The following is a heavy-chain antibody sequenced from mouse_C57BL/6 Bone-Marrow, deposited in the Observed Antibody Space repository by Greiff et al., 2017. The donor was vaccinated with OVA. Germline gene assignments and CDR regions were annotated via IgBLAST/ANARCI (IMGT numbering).Heavy chain of an antibody. Sequence: VKLMESGPGLVQPSQSLSITCTVSGFSLTSYGVHWVRQPPGKGLEWLGVIWSGGSTDYNAAFISRLSISKDNSKSQVFFKMNSLQADDTAIYYCAKTYNWDVRYFDVWGTGTTVTVSS. D-gene: IGHD4-1*01. CDR3: AKTYNWDVRYFDV. CDR2: IWSGGST. V-gene: IGHV2-4*01. CDR1: GFSLTSYG. J-gene: IGHJ1*03.